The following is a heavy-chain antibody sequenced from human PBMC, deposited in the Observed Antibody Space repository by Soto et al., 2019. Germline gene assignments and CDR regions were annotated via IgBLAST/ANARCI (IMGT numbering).Heavy chain of an antibody. CDR1: GFTFSNYN. CDR3: ARDLNWSSDY. CDR2: IRSDRSGI. J-gene: IGHJ4*02. Sequence: EVQLVESGGGLVQPGGSLRLSCAASGFTFSNYNMNWIRQAPGKGLEWVSCIRSDRSGIFYADSVRGRFTMSRDNAKNSLYLQMNSLTDEDTAVYFCARDLNWSSDYWGQGILVAVSS. V-gene: IGHV3-48*02.